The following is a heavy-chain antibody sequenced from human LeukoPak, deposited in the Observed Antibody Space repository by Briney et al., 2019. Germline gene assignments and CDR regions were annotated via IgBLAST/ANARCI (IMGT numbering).Heavy chain of an antibody. Sequence: PGGSLRLSCAASGFTVSSNYMSWVRQAPGKGLEWVSVIYSGGSTYYADSVKGRFTISRDNSKNTLYLQMNSLRAEDTAVYYCAREGHYDSSGYFDYWGQGTLVTASS. J-gene: IGHJ4*02. CDR2: IYSGGST. V-gene: IGHV3-53*01. CDR1: GFTVSSNY. CDR3: AREGHYDSSGYFDY. D-gene: IGHD3-22*01.